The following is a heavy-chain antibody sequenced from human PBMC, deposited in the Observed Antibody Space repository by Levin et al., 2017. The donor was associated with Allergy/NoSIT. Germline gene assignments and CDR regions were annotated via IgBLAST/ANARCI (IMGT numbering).Heavy chain of an antibody. V-gene: IGHV1-18*01. CDR2: ISAYNGNT. CDR3: ARERVAMVATWIGAFDI. J-gene: IGHJ3*02. CDR1: GYTFTSYG. Sequence: ASVKVSCKASGYTFTSYGISWVRQAPGQGLEWMGWISAYNGNTNYAQKLQGRVTMTTDTSTSTAYMELRSLRSDDTAVYYCARERVAMVATWIGAFDIWGQGTMVTVSS. D-gene: IGHD5-12*01.